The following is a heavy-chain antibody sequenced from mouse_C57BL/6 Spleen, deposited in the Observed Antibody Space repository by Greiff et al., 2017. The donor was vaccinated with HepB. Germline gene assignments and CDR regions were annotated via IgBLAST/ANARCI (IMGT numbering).Heavy chain of an antibody. CDR3: ARQTGTRYFDY. CDR1: GYTFTGYW. CDR2: ILPGSGST. Sequence: VQLQLSGAGLMKPGASVKLSCKSTGYTFTGYWIEWVKQRPGHGLEWIGEILPGSGSTNYNETFKGKATFTADTSSNKAYMQLSSLTIADSAIYYCARQTGTRYFDYWGQGTTLTVSS. V-gene: IGHV1-9*01. D-gene: IGHD4-1*01. J-gene: IGHJ2*01.